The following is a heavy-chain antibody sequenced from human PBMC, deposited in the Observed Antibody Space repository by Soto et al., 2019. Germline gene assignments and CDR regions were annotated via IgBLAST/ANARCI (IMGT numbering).Heavy chain of an antibody. V-gene: IGHV4-39*01. D-gene: IGHD1-1*01. J-gene: IGHJ6*02. CDR2: IYYSGNT. CDR1: GGSIVTGSYY. Sequence: LTCTVSGGSIVTGSYYWGWIRQPPGKGLEWLGHIYYSGNTYYPPSLKSRVTISVDTSKNQFSLRLSSVIAADTAVYYCARLPQEYNYYGMDVWGQGTTVTVSS. CDR3: ARLPQEYNYYGMDV.